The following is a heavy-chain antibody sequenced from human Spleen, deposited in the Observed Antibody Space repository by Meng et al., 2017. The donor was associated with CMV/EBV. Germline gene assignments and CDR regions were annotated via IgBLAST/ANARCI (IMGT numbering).Heavy chain of an antibody. CDR3: ARTRYCSSTTCYGRDDFWSGNNWFDP. Sequence: WGRQAPGQGLEWMGWISAYSGNTNYTQNLQGRVTITTDTSTDTAYMELRSLRSDDTAVYYCARTRYCSSTTCYGRDDFWSGNNWFDPWGQGTLVTVSS. D-gene: IGHD2-2*01. J-gene: IGHJ5*02. V-gene: IGHV1-18*01. CDR2: ISAYSGNT.